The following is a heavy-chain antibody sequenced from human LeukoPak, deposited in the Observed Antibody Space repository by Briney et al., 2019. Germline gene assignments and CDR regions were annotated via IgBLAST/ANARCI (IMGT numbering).Heavy chain of an antibody. D-gene: IGHD5-18*01. CDR1: GFTFSSYG. V-gene: IGHV3-21*01. J-gene: IGHJ5*02. Sequence: GGSLRLSCAASGFTFSSYGMNWVRQAPGKGLEWVSSISSSSSYIYYADSVKGRFTISRDNAKNSLYLQMNSLRAEDTAVYYCARAKRIQLWSLGRQDSWFDPWGQGTLVTVSS. CDR2: ISSSSSYI. CDR3: ARAKRIQLWSLGRQDSWFDP.